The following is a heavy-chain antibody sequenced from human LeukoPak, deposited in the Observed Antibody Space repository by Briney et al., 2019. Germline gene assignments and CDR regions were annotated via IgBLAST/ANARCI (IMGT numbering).Heavy chain of an antibody. CDR3: ARGRYSLWFGELSEYYFDY. V-gene: IGHV4-61*01. CDR2: IYYGGST. Sequence: SETLSLTCSVPGGSVSSGSYYWNWIRQPPGKGLEWIGNIYYGGSTNYSPSLKSRVTISVDTSKNQFSLKLSSVTAADTAVYYCARGRYSLWFGELSEYYFDYWGQGTLVTVSS. CDR1: GGSVSSGSYY. D-gene: IGHD3-10*01. J-gene: IGHJ4*02.